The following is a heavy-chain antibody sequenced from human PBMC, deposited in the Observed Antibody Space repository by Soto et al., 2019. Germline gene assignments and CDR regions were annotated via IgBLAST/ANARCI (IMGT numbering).Heavy chain of an antibody. D-gene: IGHD3-10*01. CDR1: GGTFSSYT. J-gene: IGHJ4*02. V-gene: IGHV1-69*02. CDR3: ALLLGQGADY. CDR2: IIPNLGIA. Sequence: QVQLVQSGAEVKKPGSSVKVSCKASGGTFSSYTISWVRQAPGQGLEWMGRIIPNLGIANYAQKFQGRVTITADKSTSTAYMELSSLRSEDTAVYYCALLLGQGADYWGQGTLVTVSS.